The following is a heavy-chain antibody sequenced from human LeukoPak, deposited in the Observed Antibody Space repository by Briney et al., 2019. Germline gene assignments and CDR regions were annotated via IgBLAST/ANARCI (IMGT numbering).Heavy chain of an antibody. D-gene: IGHD6-19*01. CDR3: ARAVASNRFDL. V-gene: IGHV3-7*01. Sequence: SGGSLRLSCAASGFTFSSYWMSWVRQAPGKGLEWLANIKEDGSEKYYVDSVKGRFTISRDNAKSSLYLQMKSLRAEDTAVYYCARAVASNRFDLWGQGTLVTVSS. CDR1: GFTFSSYW. J-gene: IGHJ5*02. CDR2: IKEDGSEK.